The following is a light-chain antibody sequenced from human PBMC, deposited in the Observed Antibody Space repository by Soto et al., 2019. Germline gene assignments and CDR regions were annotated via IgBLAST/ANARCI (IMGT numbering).Light chain of an antibody. CDR1: QSISSW. V-gene: IGKV1-5*01. J-gene: IGKJ1*01. CDR3: QQYNSYWT. Sequence: DIQMTQSPSTLSASVGDRVTITCRASQSISSWLAWYQQKRGKAPKLLIYDASSLESGAPSRFSGSGSGTEFTLTISSLQPDDFATYYCQQYNSYWTFGQGTKVDIK. CDR2: DAS.